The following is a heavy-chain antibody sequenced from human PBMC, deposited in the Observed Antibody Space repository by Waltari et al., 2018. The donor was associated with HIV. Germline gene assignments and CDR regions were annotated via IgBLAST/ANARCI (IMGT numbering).Heavy chain of an antibody. CDR3: ATTHGSGDYDNDFDY. Sequence: EVQLVESGGGWVQPGGSLTLTCEASGFTFTFYWLSWVRQATGKGLEWVANINQAGTERHYVDSVRGRFTISRDNGKTSVFLQMNSLTVEDTAVYYCATTHGSGDYDNDFDYWGQGTLV. D-gene: IGHD3-10*01. CDR1: GFTFTFYW. J-gene: IGHJ4*02. V-gene: IGHV3-7*01. CDR2: INQAGTER.